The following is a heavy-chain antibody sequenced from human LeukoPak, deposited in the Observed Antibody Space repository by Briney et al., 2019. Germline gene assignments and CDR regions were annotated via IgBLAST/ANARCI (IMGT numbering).Heavy chain of an antibody. V-gene: IGHV3-74*01. CDR1: GFTFSSYW. CDR3: AKDGENYGSGSYPDY. J-gene: IGHJ4*02. Sequence: PGGSLRLSCAASGFTFSSYWMHWVRQAPGKGLVWVSRINTDGSSTSYADSVKGRFTISRDNAKNSLYLQMNSLRAEDTALYYCAKDGENYGSGSYPDYWGQGTLVTVSS. D-gene: IGHD3-10*01. CDR2: INTDGSST.